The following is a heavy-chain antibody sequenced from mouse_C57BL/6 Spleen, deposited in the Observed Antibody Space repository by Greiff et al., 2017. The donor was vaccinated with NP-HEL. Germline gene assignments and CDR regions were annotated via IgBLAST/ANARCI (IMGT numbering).Heavy chain of an antibody. CDR1: GYTFTSYW. J-gene: IGHJ2*01. V-gene: IGHV1-5*01. CDR3: TREADDAFDY. CDR2: IYPGNSDT. D-gene: IGHD6-1*01. Sequence: EVQLQQSGTVLARPGASVKMSCKTSGYTFTSYWMHWVKQRPGQGLEWIGAIYPGNSDTSYNQKFKGKATLTAVTSASTAYMELSSLTNEDSAVYYCTREADDAFDYWGQGTTLTVSS.